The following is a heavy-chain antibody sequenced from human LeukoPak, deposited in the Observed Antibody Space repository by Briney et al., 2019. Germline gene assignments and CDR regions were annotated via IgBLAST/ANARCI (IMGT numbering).Heavy chain of an antibody. CDR3: GVGSYYFDY. D-gene: IGHD1-26*01. J-gene: IGHJ4*02. CDR2: ISYDGSNK. Sequence: GGSLRLSCAASGFTFSSYAMHWVRQAPGKGLEWVAVISYDGSNKYYADSVKGRFTISRDNSKNTLYLQMNSLRAEDTAVYYCGVGSYYFDYWGQGTLVTVSS. CDR1: GFTFSSYA. V-gene: IGHV3-30-3*01.